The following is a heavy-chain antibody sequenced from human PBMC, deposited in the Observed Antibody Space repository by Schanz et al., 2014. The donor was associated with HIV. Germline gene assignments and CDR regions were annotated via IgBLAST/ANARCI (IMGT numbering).Heavy chain of an antibody. CDR2: INPSGAGT. D-gene: IGHD2-21*02. J-gene: IGHJ4*02. V-gene: IGHV1-46*04. CDR3: ARDFNIGDQYYFDH. Sequence: QVQLVQSGAEVKEPGASVKVSCKPSGGTFRSFAISWVRQAPGQGLEWMGMINPSGAGTTYARKLQGRVTMTRDTSTSTVYMHLSSLRSDDTAVYFCARDFNIGDQYYFDHWGQGTLVTVSS. CDR1: GGTFRSFA.